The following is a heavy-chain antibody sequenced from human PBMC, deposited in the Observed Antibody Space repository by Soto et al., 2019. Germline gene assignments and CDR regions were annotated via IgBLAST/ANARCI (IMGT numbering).Heavy chain of an antibody. J-gene: IGHJ4*02. D-gene: IGHD5-18*01. V-gene: IGHV4-31*03. CDR2: IYYSGST. CDR1: GGSISSGGYY. Sequence: QVQLQESGPGLVKPSQTLSLTCTVSGGSISSGGYYWSWIRQHPGKGLEWIGYIYYSGSTYYNPSRNSRVTISVDTSKNQFSLKLSSVSAADTAVYYCAREGYGYGYGRGIFDYWGQGTLVTVSS. CDR3: AREGYGYGYGRGIFDY.